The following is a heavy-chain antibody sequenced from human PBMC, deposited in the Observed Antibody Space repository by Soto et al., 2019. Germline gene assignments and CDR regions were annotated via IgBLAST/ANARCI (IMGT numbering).Heavy chain of an antibody. D-gene: IGHD6-6*01. V-gene: IGHV5-51*01. Sequence: GESLKSSGTASGYNFTNYLIAWVRQMPGKGLEWMGTIYPGDSDTRYSPSFQGQVTILAGKSLSTAYLHWGSLKDSDTAMYYCARAEYSSPYYHFDYWGRGTLVTVSS. CDR1: GYNFTNYL. J-gene: IGHJ4*02. CDR2: IYPGDSDT. CDR3: ARAEYSSPYYHFDY.